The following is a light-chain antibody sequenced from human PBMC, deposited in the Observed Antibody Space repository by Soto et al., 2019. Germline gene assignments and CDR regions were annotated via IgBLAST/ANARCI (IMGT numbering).Light chain of an antibody. CDR3: SSYTTSNTWV. J-gene: IGLJ3*02. Sequence: QSALTQPASVSGSPGQSITISCTGTSTDIGSYNYLSWYQHHPGKTPRLIIFEVSHRPSGISDRFSASKSANTASLTISGLQAEDEAHYYCSSYTTSNTWVFGGGTQLTVL. V-gene: IGLV2-14*01. CDR2: EVS. CDR1: STDIGSYNY.